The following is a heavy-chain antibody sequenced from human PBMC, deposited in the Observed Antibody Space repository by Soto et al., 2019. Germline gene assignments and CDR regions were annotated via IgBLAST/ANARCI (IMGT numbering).Heavy chain of an antibody. CDR2: ISGSGGSP. D-gene: IGHD3-10*01. CDR3: ALDYYGSGSYPNDAFDI. Sequence: PGGSLRLSCAVSGFTFSSSAMSWVRQAPGKRLEWVSAISGSGGSPYYADSVKGRFTISRDNYKKTLYLQMNSLRAEDTAVYYCALDYYGSGSYPNDAFDIWGQGTMVTVSS. J-gene: IGHJ3*02. V-gene: IGHV3-23*01. CDR1: GFTFSSSA.